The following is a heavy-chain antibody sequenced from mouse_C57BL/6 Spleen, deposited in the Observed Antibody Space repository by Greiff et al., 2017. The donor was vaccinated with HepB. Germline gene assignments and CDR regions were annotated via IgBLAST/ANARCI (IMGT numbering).Heavy chain of an antibody. V-gene: IGHV5-17*01. J-gene: IGHJ2*01. CDR1: GFTFSDYG. CDR2: ISSGSSTI. Sequence: EVKLMESGGGLVKPGGSLKLSCAASGFTFSDYGMHWVRQAPEKGLEWVAYISSGSSTIYYADTVKGRFTISRDNAQNTLFLQMTSLRSEDTAMYYCARDRLYYWGQGTTLTVSS. CDR3: ARDRLYY.